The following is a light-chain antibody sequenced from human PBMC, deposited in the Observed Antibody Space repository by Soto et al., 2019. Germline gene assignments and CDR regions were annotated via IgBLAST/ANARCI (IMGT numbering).Light chain of an antibody. CDR3: QQRTNWLT. CDR2: DAS. V-gene: IGKV3-11*01. Sequence: EIVLTQSPATLSLSPGERATLSCRASQSLSSYLAWYQQKPGQAPRLLIYDASNRATGIPARFSGSGSGTDFTLTISRLEPGDFAVYYCQQRTNWLTFGGGTKVEIK. J-gene: IGKJ4*01. CDR1: QSLSSY.